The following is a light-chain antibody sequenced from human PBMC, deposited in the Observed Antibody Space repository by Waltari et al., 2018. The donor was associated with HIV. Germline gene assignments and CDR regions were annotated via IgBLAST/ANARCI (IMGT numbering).Light chain of an antibody. CDR3: QQYGTSPRYT. J-gene: IGKJ2*01. V-gene: IGKV3-20*01. Sequence: EVVLTQPPRTPSLPPGERPTPSCRARHSASSSYLAGYQQKPGRAPRLLIYCVSSRATGIPDRCSGSGSGRDFTLTIIRLEPEDYAVYYCQQYGTSPRYTFGQGTQLEIK. CDR2: CVS. CDR1: HSASSSY.